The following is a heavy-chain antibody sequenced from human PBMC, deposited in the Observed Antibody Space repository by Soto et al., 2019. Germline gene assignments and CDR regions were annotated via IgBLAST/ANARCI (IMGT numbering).Heavy chain of an antibody. V-gene: IGHV4-30-4*01. CDR3: ARVGGFGATTIDY. CDR2: IYYSGST. J-gene: IGHJ4*02. D-gene: IGHD3-10*01. Sequence: QVQLQESGPGLVKPSQTLSLTCTVSGGSISSGDYYWSWIRQPPGKGLEWIGYIYYSGSTYYNPPLKSRVTISVDTSQNQFSLKLSSVTAADTAVYYCARVGGFGATTIDYWGQGTLVTVSS. CDR1: GGSISSGDYY.